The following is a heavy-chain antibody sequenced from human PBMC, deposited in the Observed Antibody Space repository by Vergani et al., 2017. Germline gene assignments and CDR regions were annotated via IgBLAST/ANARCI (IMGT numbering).Heavy chain of an antibody. V-gene: IGHV1-8*01. Sequence: QVQLVQSGAEVKKPGASVKVSCKASGYTFTSYDINWVRQDTGQGLEWMGWMNPNSGNTGYAQKFQGRVTMTRNTSISTDYMELSSLRSEDTAVYYCARVLPKNILTGHTDRTTRKRTRYGMDVWGQGTTVTVSS. D-gene: IGHD3-9*01. CDR2: MNPNSGNT. CDR1: GYTFTSYD. CDR3: ARVLPKNILTGHTDRTTRKRTRYGMDV. J-gene: IGHJ6*02.